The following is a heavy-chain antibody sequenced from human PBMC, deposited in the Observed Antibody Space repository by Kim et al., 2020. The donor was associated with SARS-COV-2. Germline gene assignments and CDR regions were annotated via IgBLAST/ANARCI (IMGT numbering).Heavy chain of an antibody. CDR3: ASANDYSCRYYFHF. D-gene: IGHD4-4*01. Sequence: GGSLRLSCTASGFTFSTHAMSWVRQAPGKGLEWVSTISGSGGRTYYADFVKGRFTISRDNSRNTLYLQMHSLRAEDTAVYYCASANDYSCRYYFHFWGQGALITVS. CDR1: GFTFSTHA. CDR2: ISGSGGRT. V-gene: IGHV3-23*01. J-gene: IGHJ4*02.